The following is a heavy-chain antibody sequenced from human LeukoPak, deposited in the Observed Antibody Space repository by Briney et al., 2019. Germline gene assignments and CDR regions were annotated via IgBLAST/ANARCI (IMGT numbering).Heavy chain of an antibody. Sequence: SETLSPTCTVSGGSLSGHYWSWIRQPPGKRLEWIGYVSYTGRTKYNPSLQSRVTISIDTSKSQFSLKLTSVTSADTAVYSCARLLDNDTSGDPDTFDVWGQGTTVIVSS. CDR3: ARLLDNDTSGDPDTFDV. D-gene: IGHD3-22*01. CDR2: VSYTGRT. CDR1: GGSLSGHY. J-gene: IGHJ3*01. V-gene: IGHV4-59*11.